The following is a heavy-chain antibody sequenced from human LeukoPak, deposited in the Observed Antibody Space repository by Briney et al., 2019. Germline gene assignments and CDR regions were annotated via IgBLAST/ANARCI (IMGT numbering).Heavy chain of an antibody. V-gene: IGHV3-23*01. CDR2: MGTSGDSP. Sequence: GGSLRLSCTASGFTFSSYAMTWVRQAPGKGLEWVSAMGTSGDSPKYADSVKGRFTMPRDSSKNTVYLQMNSLRPEDTAVYYCARDWSADYWGQGTLVTVSS. CDR3: ARDWSADY. J-gene: IGHJ4*02. CDR1: GFTFSSYA.